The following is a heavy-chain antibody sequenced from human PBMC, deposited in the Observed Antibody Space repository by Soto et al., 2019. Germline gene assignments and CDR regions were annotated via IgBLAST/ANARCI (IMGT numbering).Heavy chain of an antibody. CDR1: GYTFSPFW. D-gene: IGHD3-10*01. CDR3: VRDRGNPDSFNV. Sequence: PGGSLRLPCAASGYTFSPFWMHWVRQAPGKGLVWVSHINGDSTTILYADSVRGRFTISRDNAKNTLYLQMNSLKGEDTAVYYCVRDRGNPDSFNVWGRGTMVTVSS. CDR2: INGDSTTI. J-gene: IGHJ3*01. V-gene: IGHV3-74*01.